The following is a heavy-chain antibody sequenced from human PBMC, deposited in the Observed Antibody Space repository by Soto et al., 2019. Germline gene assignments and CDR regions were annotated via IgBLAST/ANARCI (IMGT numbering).Heavy chain of an antibody. J-gene: IGHJ5*02. CDR3: AIRSGGSCLFDP. CDR1: GGSFSGYY. V-gene: IGHV4-34*01. CDR2: INHSGST. D-gene: IGHD2-15*01. Sequence: PSETLSLTCAVYGGSFSGYYWSWIRQPPGKGLGWIGEINHSGSTNYNPSLKSRVTISVDTSKNQFSLKLSSVTAADTAVYYCAIRSGGSCLFDPWGQGTLVTVSS.